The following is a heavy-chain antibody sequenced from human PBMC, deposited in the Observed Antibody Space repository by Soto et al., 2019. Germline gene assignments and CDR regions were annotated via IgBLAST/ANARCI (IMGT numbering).Heavy chain of an antibody. CDR1: GFTVSSNY. J-gene: IGHJ6*02. CDR2: LYSGGTT. CDR3: ARSSGYNYGYYYYGMDV. D-gene: IGHD5-18*01. Sequence: EVQLVETGGGLIQPGGSLRLSCAASGFTVSSNYMSWVRQAPGKGLEWVSVLYSGGTTYYADSVKGRFTISRDNSKNPLYLHMNSLRAEDTAVYYCARSSGYNYGYYYYGMDVWGQGTTVTVSS. V-gene: IGHV3-53*02.